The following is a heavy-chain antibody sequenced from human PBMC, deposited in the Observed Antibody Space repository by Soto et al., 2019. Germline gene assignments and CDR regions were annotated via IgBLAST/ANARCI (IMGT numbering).Heavy chain of an antibody. Sequence: ASVKVSCKASGGTFSSYAISWVRQAPGQGLEWMGGIIPIFGTANYAQKFQGRVTITADESTSTAYMELSSLRSEDTAVYYCARVLTILAAAGPNWFDPWGQGTIVTVYS. CDR2: IIPIFGTA. CDR3: ARVLTILAAAGPNWFDP. D-gene: IGHD6-13*01. V-gene: IGHV1-69*13. J-gene: IGHJ5*02. CDR1: GGTFSSYA.